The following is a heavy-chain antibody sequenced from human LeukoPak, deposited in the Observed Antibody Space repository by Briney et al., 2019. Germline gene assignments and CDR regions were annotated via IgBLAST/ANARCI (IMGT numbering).Heavy chain of an antibody. D-gene: IGHD5-18*01. Sequence: GGSLRLSCAASGFTFSSYGMHWVRQAPGKGLEWVAVISYDGSNKYYADSVKGRFTISRDNAKNSLYLQMNSLRAEDTAVYYCARESRGYSYGYLFDYWGQGTLVTVSS. CDR3: ARESRGYSYGYLFDY. J-gene: IGHJ4*02. CDR1: GFTFSSYG. CDR2: ISYDGSNK. V-gene: IGHV3-30*03.